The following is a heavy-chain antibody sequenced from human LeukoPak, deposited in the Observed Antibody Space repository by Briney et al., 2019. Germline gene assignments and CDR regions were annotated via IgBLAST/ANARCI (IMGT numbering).Heavy chain of an antibody. J-gene: IGHJ4*02. CDR2: IYPGYSDA. D-gene: IGHD3-9*01. Sequence: GESLKISCKVSGYILTNNWIGWVRQVPGKGLEWMGLIYPGYSDAKYSPSFQGQVTFSVDKSISTAYLQWSSLKASDTAIYYCARGKIESYYDILTGLDYWGQGTLVTVSS. CDR3: ARGKIESYYDILTGLDY. CDR1: GYILTNNW. V-gene: IGHV5-51*01.